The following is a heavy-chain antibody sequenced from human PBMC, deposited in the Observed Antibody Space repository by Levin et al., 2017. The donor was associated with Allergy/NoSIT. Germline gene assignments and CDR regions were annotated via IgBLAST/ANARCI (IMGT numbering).Heavy chain of an antibody. Sequence: GGSLRLSCAASGFTFNTYAMHWVRQAPGKGLEWVSVISYDGSNSYYADSMKGRFTISRDNSKDTLYLQMNNLRAGGTAVYYCATDRGSSSGWYGWFDSWGQGTLVTVSS. V-gene: IGHV3-30-3*01. J-gene: IGHJ5*01. CDR2: ISYDGSNS. D-gene: IGHD6-19*01. CDR3: ATDRGSSSGWYGWFDS. CDR1: GFTFNTYA.